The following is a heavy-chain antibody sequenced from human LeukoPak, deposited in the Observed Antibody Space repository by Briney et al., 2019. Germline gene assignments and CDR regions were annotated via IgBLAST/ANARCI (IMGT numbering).Heavy chain of an antibody. D-gene: IGHD3-3*01. Sequence: GGSLRLSCAASGFSFNDYSMHWVRQPPGKGLEWVSLISWDGGSKYYADSVRGRFTISRDDSTNTLYLHMSNVKTEDTAVYYCAKHIYGVVSIQQWGQGTLVTVSS. V-gene: IGHV3-43*01. CDR1: GFSFNDYS. CDR2: ISWDGGSK. J-gene: IGHJ1*01. CDR3: AKHIYGVVSIQQ.